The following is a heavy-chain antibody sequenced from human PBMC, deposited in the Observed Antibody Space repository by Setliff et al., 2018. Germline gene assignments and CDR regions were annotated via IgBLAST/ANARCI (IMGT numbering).Heavy chain of an antibody. CDR3: ARDVYDFRTGQGGP. CDR1: GDPFTDYY. CDR2: INHRGST. D-gene: IGHD3-3*01. V-gene: IGHV4-34*01. Sequence: SETLSLTCAVYGDPFTDYYWSWIRQPPGKGLEWIEEINHRGSTNYSPSLKGRVTISVDTSKNQLSLKVNSVSVADTAVYFCARDVYDFRTGQGGPWGQGTRVTVSS. J-gene: IGHJ5*02.